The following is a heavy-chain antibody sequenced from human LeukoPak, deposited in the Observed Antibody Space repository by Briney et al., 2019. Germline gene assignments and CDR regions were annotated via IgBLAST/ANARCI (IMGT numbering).Heavy chain of an antibody. CDR2: IYYSGST. D-gene: IGHD6-6*01. Sequence: PSETLSLTCTVSGGSISSYYWSWIRQPPGKGLEWIGYIYYSGSTNYNPSLKSRVTISVDTSKKHFSLKLRSVTAADTAVYYCARGRGVAARLLDYWGQGTLVTVSS. V-gene: IGHV4-59*12. CDR1: GGSISSYY. CDR3: ARGRGVAARLLDY. J-gene: IGHJ4*02.